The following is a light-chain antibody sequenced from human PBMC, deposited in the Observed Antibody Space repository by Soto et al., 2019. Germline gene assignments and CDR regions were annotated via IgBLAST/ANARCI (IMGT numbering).Light chain of an antibody. Sequence: QSVLTQPPSVSGAPGHRVTISCNGSFSNIGENYEVHWYQQLPGTAPKLLIYGNTNRPSGVPDRFSASKSGTSASLTISELQPGDQADYYCQTYDSKLDGSVFGGGTKLTV. CDR3: QTYDSKLDGSV. J-gene: IGLJ3*02. CDR1: FSNIGENYE. CDR2: GNT. V-gene: IGLV1-40*01.